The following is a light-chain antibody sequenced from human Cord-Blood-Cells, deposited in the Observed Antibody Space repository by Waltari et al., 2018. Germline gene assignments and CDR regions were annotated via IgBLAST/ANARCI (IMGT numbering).Light chain of an antibody. Sequence: DIQMTQSPSSLSASVGDRVTITCQASQDISNYLNWYQQKPGKAPKLLIYDASNLETGVPSTFRGSGSGTDFTFTSSSLQPEDIATYYCQQYDNLPPTCGPGTKVDIK. V-gene: IGKV1-33*01. CDR1: QDISNY. J-gene: IGKJ3*01. CDR2: DAS. CDR3: QQYDNLPPT.